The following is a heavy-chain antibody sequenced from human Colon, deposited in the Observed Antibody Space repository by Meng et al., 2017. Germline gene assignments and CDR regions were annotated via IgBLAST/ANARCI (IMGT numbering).Heavy chain of an antibody. J-gene: IGHJ4*02. CDR1: GYTFTTYG. CDR2: ISTYDDNT. Sequence: QVQLMHYGAEVKKPGASMKVSCKASGYTFTTYGISWMRQAPGQGLEWMGWISTYDDNTNYVEKFRGRVTMTTDTSTNTAYMELRSLRSDDTAVYYCARDNPGDYVWDYWGQGTLVTVSS. V-gene: IGHV1-18*01. CDR3: ARDNPGDYVWDY. D-gene: IGHD4-17*01.